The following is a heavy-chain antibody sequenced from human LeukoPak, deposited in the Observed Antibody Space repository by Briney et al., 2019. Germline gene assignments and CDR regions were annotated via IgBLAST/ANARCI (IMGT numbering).Heavy chain of an antibody. CDR3: ARDHNWGPDY. CDR1: GYTFTDHY. D-gene: IGHD7-27*01. V-gene: IGHV1-2*02. CDR2: IHPGRGDT. J-gene: IGHJ4*02. Sequence: ASVKVSCKALGYTFTDHYFHRLRQAPGQGIEWMGWIHPGRGDTNIAQKFQGRVSLTRDMSISTAYMELSRLTSDDMAVYYCARDHNWGPDYWGQGTLVSVSS.